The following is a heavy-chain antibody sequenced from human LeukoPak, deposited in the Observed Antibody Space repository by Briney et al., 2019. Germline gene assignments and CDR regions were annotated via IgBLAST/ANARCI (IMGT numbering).Heavy chain of an antibody. J-gene: IGHJ4*02. V-gene: IGHV3-53*01. Sequence: GGSLRLSCAASGFTVSSNYMSWVRQAPGKGLEWVSVLYSGGNTYYTDSVKGRFTISRDNSKNTLYLQMYSLRGEDTAVYYCARVSGFRVYWGQGTLVTVS. CDR2: LYSGGNT. D-gene: IGHD3-3*01. CDR3: ARVSGFRVY. CDR1: GFTVSSNY.